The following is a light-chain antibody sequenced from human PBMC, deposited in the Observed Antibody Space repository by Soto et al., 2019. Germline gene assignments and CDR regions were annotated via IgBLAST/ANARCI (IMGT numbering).Light chain of an antibody. CDR3: TSYTSSFTHL. V-gene: IGLV2-14*01. J-gene: IGLJ1*01. CDR2: EVS. Sequence: HSALTQPASVSGSPGQSITISCTGTSXDVGGYNYVSWYQQHPGKAPKLMIFEVSNRPSGVSNRFSGSKSGNTASLTISGLQTEDEADYYCTSYTSSFTHLFGTGTKVTVL. CDR1: SXDVGGYNY.